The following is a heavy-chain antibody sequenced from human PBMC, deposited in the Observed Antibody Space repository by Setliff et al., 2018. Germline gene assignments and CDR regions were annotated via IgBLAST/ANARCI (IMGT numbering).Heavy chain of an antibody. J-gene: IGHJ6*02. CDR2: IYYSGST. CDR3: ARGDRYCSGGSCYLGASYYYGMDV. CDR1: GGSISSYY. D-gene: IGHD2-15*01. V-gene: IGHV4-59*01. Sequence: PSETLSLTCTVSGGSISSYYWSWIRQPPGKGLEWIGYIYYSGSTNYNPPLKSRVTISVDTSKNQFSLKLSSVTAADTAVYYCARGDRYCSGGSCYLGASYYYGMDVWGQGTTVTVSS.